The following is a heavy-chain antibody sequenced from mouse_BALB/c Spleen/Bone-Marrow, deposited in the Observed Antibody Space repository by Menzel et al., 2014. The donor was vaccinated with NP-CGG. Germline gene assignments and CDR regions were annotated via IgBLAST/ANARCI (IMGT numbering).Heavy chain of an antibody. CDR3: ARGSYYGGAMDY. D-gene: IGHD1-1*01. Sequence: QVHVKQSGPGLVAPSQSLSITCTVSGFSLTSYGVHWVRQPPGKVLEWLGVIWAGGSTNYNSALVSRLSISKDNSKSQVFLKMNSLQTDDTAMYYCARGSYYGGAMDYWGQGTSVTVSS. CDR2: IWAGGST. CDR1: GFSLTSYG. J-gene: IGHJ4*01. V-gene: IGHV2-9*02.